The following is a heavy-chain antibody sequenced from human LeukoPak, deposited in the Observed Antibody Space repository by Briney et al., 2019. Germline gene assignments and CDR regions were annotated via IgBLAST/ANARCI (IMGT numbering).Heavy chain of an antibody. CDR3: ARGLELTDY. V-gene: IGHV1-46*01. J-gene: IGHJ4*02. CDR1: GYSFTSYY. CDR2: INPSGGST. D-gene: IGHD1-7*01. Sequence: ASVKVSCKASGYSFTSYYMHWVRQAPGQGLEWMGIINPSGGSTSYAQKFQGRVTMTRDTSISTAYMELSRLRSDDTAVYYCARGLELTDYWGQGTLVTVSS.